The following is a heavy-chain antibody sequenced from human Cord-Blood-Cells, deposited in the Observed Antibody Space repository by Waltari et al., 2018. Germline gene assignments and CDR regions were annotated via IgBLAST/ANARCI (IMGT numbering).Heavy chain of an antibody. CDR1: GVSITADYS. Sequence: QVQLQGSGPGLVKPSETLYLTCDVSGVSITADYSWSWIRQPPGKGLEWIGYMYNRGGGTNYNPSLKNRLRISIDTSKNQFALRLTSVTAADTAVYCCARLDADSSGWYTWF. CDR3: ARLDADSSGWYTWF. J-gene: IGHJ5*01. D-gene: IGHD6-13*01. CDR2: MYNRGGGT. V-gene: IGHV4-59*12.